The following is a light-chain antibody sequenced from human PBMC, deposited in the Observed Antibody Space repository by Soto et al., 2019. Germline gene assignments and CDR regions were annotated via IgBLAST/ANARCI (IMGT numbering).Light chain of an antibody. J-gene: IGKJ1*01. CDR3: QQYGSSGT. CDR2: GAS. Sequence: EIVMTQSPATLSVSPVERATLSCRASQSVSINLAWYQQTPGQAPRLLIYGASNRATGIPDRFSGSGSGTDFTLTISRLEPEDFAVYYCQQYGSSGTCGQGTKVDIK. V-gene: IGKV3-20*01. CDR1: QSVSIN.